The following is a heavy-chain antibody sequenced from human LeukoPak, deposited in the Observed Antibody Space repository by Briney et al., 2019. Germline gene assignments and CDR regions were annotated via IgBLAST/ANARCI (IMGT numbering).Heavy chain of an antibody. J-gene: IGHJ4*02. D-gene: IGHD3-10*01. Sequence: SETLSLTCTVSGYSISSGYYWGWIRQPPGKGLEWIGSIYYSGSTYYNPSLKSRVTISVDTSKNQFSLKLSSVTAADTAVYYCARETRARHYYGSGSYIAHWGQGTLVTVSS. CDR3: ARETRARHYYGSGSYIAH. V-gene: IGHV4-38-2*02. CDR1: GYSISSGYY. CDR2: IYYSGST.